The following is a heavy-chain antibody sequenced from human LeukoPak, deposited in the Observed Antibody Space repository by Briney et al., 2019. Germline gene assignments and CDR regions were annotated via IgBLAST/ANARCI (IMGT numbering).Heavy chain of an antibody. CDR1: GYTFTSYG. V-gene: IGHV1-18*01. J-gene: IGHJ3*02. Sequence: ASVRVSCKASGYTFTSYGIGWVRQAPGQGLEWMGWISAYNGNTNYAQKLQGRVTMTTDTSTSTAYMELRTLRSDDTAVYYCARSDYGDRYDAFDIWGQGTLVTVSS. D-gene: IGHD4-17*01. CDR2: ISAYNGNT. CDR3: ARSDYGDRYDAFDI.